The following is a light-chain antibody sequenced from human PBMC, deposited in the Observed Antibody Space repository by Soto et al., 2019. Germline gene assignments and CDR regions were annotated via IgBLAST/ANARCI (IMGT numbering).Light chain of an antibody. V-gene: IGKV1-39*01. CDR2: AAS. CDR1: QSISSY. CDR3: QQSYSTLGT. Sequence: IQMTQSPSSLSASVGDSVTITCRASQSISSYLNWYQQKPGKAPKLLIYAASSLQSGVPSRFSGSGSGTDFTLTISSLQPEDFATYYCQQSYSTLGTFGQGTKVDIK. J-gene: IGKJ1*01.